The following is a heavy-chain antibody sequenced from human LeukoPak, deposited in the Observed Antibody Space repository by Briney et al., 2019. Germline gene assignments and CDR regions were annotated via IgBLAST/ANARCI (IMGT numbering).Heavy chain of an antibody. CDR1: GGTFSSYA. CDR2: IIPIFGTA. J-gene: IGHJ4*02. Sequence: SVKLSCKASGGTFSSYAISWVRQAPGQGLEWMGGIIPIFGTANYAQKSQGRVTITADESTSTAYMELSRLRSEDTAVYYCARRTIFGVANQETFDYWGQGTLVTVSS. CDR3: ARRTIFGVANQETFDY. V-gene: IGHV1-69*01. D-gene: IGHD3-3*01.